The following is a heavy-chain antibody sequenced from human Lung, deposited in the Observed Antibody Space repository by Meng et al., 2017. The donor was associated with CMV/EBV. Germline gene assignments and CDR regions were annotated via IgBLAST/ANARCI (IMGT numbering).Heavy chain of an antibody. V-gene: IGHV1-18*01. CDR2: ISGYKGNT. CDR1: GYTFTSYG. J-gene: IGHJ4*02. CDR3: ARDSSGYYYTDDY. D-gene: IGHD3-22*01. Sequence: QVQLVQSGAEVKKPGASVKVSCKASGYTFTSYGISWVRQAPGQGLDWMGWISGYKGNTNYAQKFQGRVTMTTNTSTSTAYMELGSLRSDDTAVYYCARDSSGYYYTDDYWGQGTLVTVSS.